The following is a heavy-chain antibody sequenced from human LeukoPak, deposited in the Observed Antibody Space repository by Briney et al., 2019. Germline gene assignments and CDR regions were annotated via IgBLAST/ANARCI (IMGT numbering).Heavy chain of an antibody. J-gene: IGHJ6*02. Sequence: SGGSLRLSRAASGFTFSSYAMHWVRQAPGKGLEYVSAISSNGGSTYYANSVKGRFTISRDNSKNTLYLQMGSLRAEDMAVYYCARGVYDFWSGYYSDYRGMDVWGQGTTVTVSS. CDR3: ARGVYDFWSGYYSDYRGMDV. D-gene: IGHD3-3*01. V-gene: IGHV3-64*01. CDR1: GFTFSSYA. CDR2: ISSNGGST.